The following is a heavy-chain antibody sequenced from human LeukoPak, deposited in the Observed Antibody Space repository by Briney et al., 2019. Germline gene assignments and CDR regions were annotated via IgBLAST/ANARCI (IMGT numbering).Heavy chain of an antibody. CDR2: ISSSSSFI. CDR3: ARDSPLSFDI. V-gene: IGHV3-21*01. Sequence: GGSLRLSWAASGFTFSTYSMNWVRQAPGKGREWVSSISSSSSFIYYADSGKGRFTISRDNAKNSVYLQMNSLRAEDTAVYYCARDSPLSFDIWGQGTMVTVSS. CDR1: GFTFSTYS. J-gene: IGHJ3*02.